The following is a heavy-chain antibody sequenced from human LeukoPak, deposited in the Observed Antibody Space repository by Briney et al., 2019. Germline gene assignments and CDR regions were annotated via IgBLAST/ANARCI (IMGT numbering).Heavy chain of an antibody. CDR1: GFTFSDYY. J-gene: IGHJ4*02. D-gene: IGHD5-18*01. CDR2: ISSSGSML. V-gene: IGHV3-11*04. Sequence: GGSLRLSCTVSGFTFSDYYMSWVRQAPGKGLEWVSYISSSGSMLHYADSVEGRFTISRDNAKNSLYLQMNSLRAEDTAVYYCASSDVDTAMVPVDYWGQGTLVTVSS. CDR3: ASSDVDTAMVPVDY.